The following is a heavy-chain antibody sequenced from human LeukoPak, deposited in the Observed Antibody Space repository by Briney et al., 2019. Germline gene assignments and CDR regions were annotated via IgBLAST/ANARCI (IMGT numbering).Heavy chain of an antibody. D-gene: IGHD1-26*01. V-gene: IGHV4-4*07. CDR3: ARGGSIVGAADFDY. J-gene: IGHJ4*02. Sequence: SETLSLTCTVSGGSISSYYWSWIRQPAGKGLEWIGSIYHSGSTYYNPSPKSRVTISVDTSKNQFSLKLSSVTAADTAVYYCARGGSIVGAADFDYWGQGTLVTVSS. CDR1: GGSISSYY. CDR2: IYHSGST.